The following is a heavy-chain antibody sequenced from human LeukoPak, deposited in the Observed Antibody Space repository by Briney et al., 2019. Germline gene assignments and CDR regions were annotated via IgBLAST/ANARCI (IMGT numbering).Heavy chain of an antibody. J-gene: IGHJ4*02. CDR2: IYSGGTT. CDR1: GFTVSSNY. CDR3: AKGSAYDPRDY. D-gene: IGHD3-22*01. Sequence: GGSLRLSCAASGFTVSSNYMSWVRQAPGKGLEWVSVIYSGGTTYYADSVKGRFTISRDNSKNTLYLQMNSLRAEDTAVYYCAKGSAYDPRDYWGQGTLVTVSS. V-gene: IGHV3-53*01.